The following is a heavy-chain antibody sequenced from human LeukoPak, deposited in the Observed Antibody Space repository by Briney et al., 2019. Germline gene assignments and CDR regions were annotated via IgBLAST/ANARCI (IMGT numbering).Heavy chain of an antibody. CDR1: GFTFSSYA. V-gene: IGHV3-23*01. Sequence: GGSLRLSCAASGFTFSSYAMSWVRQAPGKGLEWVSAISGSGGSTYYADSVKGRFTISRDNSKNMLSLQMNSLRAEDTAVYYCARDLKASAAIDFDYWGQGTLVTVSS. CDR3: ARDLKASAAIDFDY. J-gene: IGHJ4*02. D-gene: IGHD6-25*01. CDR2: ISGSGGST.